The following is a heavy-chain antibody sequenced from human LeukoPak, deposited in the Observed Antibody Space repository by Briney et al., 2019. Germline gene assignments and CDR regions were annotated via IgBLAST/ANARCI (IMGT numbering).Heavy chain of an antibody. Sequence: SETLSLTCTVSGYSISSGYFWGWIRQPPGKGLEWIGSFYHSGITYYNPSLKSRVTISVDTSKNQFSLKLSSVTAADTAVYYCARGAGTFDIWGQGTMVTVSS. CDR1: GYSISSGYF. V-gene: IGHV4-38-2*02. CDR3: ARGAGTFDI. J-gene: IGHJ3*02. CDR2: FYHSGIT.